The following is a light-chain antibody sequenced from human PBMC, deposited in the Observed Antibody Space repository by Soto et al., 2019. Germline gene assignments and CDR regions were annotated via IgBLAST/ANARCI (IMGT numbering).Light chain of an antibody. CDR2: GSS. V-gene: IGKV3-15*01. CDR3: QQYNNWPLT. J-gene: IGKJ4*01. CDR1: QSVSSN. Sequence: EIVMTQSPATLSVSPGERATLSCRASQSVSSNLAWYQRKPGQAPRLLIYGSSTRATGIPARFSGSGSGTDFTLTISSLQPEDFEVSYCQQYNNWPLTFGGGTKVDIK.